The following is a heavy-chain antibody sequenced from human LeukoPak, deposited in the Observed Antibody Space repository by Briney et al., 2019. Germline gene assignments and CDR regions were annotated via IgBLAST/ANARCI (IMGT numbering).Heavy chain of an antibody. Sequence: SHTLSHTRTVSGGYISSNNYFWNSIRQPAGKGLEWIRRIYTSGRTTGSTNYNPSLKSRVTISVDTSKNQFSLKLSSVTAADTAVYYCARHIAGAIAAAGNGGPYWFDPWGQGTLVTVSS. CDR2: IYTSGRT. CDR3: ARHIAGAIAAAGNGGPYWFDP. V-gene: IGHV4-61*02. D-gene: IGHD6-13*01. CDR1: GGYISSNNYF. J-gene: IGHJ5*02.